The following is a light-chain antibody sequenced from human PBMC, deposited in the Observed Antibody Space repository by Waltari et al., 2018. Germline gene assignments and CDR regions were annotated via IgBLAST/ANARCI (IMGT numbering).Light chain of an antibody. CDR3: QQYNTYPAT. CDR1: QIISYW. V-gene: IGKV1-5*03. CDR2: KAS. J-gene: IGKJ2*01. Sequence: IQMTQSPSSLSASVGDRVTITCRTSQIISYWLAWYQQKPGKAPKLLVYKASSLESGVPSRFSGSVSGTEYTLTISSLQPDDFATYYCQQYNTYPATFGQGTKVEIK.